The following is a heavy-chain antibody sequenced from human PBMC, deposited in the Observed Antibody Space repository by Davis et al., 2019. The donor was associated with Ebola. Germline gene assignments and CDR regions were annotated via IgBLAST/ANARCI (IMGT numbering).Heavy chain of an antibody. D-gene: IGHD3-16*01. CDR3: ASWGREGY. CDR1: GGSISSYY. J-gene: IGHJ4*02. V-gene: IGHV4-34*09. CDR2: INHSGST. Sequence: MPSETLSLTCTVSGGSISSYYWSWIRQPPGKGLEWIGEINHSGSTYYNPSLKSRVTISVDTSKNQFSLKLSSVTAADTAVYYCASWGREGYWGQGTLVTVSS.